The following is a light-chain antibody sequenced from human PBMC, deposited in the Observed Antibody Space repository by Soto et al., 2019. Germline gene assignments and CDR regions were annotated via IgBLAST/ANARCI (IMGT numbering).Light chain of an antibody. V-gene: IGKV1-39*01. Sequence: DIQMTQSPSSVSASVGDRVTITCRTSQSFSNYLAWYQHRPGKAPKLLIYSATVLQSGVPSRFSGSGSRTDFTLTISRLQPEDSATYYCQHTYTIPWTFGQGTRVEIK. CDR1: QSFSNY. J-gene: IGKJ1*01. CDR2: SAT. CDR3: QHTYTIPWT.